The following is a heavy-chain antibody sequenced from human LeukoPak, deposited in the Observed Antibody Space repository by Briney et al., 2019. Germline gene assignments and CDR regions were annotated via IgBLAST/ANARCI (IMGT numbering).Heavy chain of an antibody. V-gene: IGHV4-59*08. Sequence: SETLSLTCTVSGGSISSYSWSWIRQPPGKGLEWIGSIYYSGSTNYNPSLKSRVTMSVDTSKNQFSLKLSSVTAADAAVYYCARHGGESIVAMILHAFDIWGQGTMVTVSS. CDR2: IYYSGST. D-gene: IGHD5-12*01. CDR3: ARHGGESIVAMILHAFDI. J-gene: IGHJ3*02. CDR1: GGSISSYS.